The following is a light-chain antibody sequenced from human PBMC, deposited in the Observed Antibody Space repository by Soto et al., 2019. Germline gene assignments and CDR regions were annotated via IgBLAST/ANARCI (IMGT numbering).Light chain of an antibody. CDR2: SNT. J-gene: IGLJ1*01. V-gene: IGLV1-44*01. Sequence: QLVLTQPPSASGTPGQRVTISCSGSSSNIGSNIVNWYQQLPGTAPKLLIYSNTQRPSGVPDRFSGSKSGTSASLAISGLQSEDEADYYCAAWDDSLNGLYVFGTGTKVTVL. CDR1: SSNIGSNI. CDR3: AAWDDSLNGLYV.